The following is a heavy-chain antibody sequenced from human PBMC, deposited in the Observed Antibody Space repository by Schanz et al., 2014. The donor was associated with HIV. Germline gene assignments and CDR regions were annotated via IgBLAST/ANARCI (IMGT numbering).Heavy chain of an antibody. D-gene: IGHD3-16*01. CDR1: GISLTNNA. Sequence: VQQVLESGGGLVQPGGSLRLSCAASGISLTNNAMTWVRQAPGKGLEWVAVIWYDGNKKDYGDSVKGRFNISRDNSKNTLYLQVNRLGAEDTAVYYSARDPRGRGIDAFDIWGQGTTVTVSS. V-gene: IGHV3-33*08. J-gene: IGHJ3*02. CDR3: ARDPRGRGIDAFDI. CDR2: IWYDGNKK.